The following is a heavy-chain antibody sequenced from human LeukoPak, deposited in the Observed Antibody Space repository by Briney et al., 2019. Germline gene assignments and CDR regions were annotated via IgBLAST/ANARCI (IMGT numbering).Heavy chain of an antibody. V-gene: IGHV1-2*02. Sequence: ASVKVSCKVSGYTLTELSMHWVRQAPGQGLEWMGWINPNSGGTNYAQKFQGRVTMTRDTSISTAYMELSRLRSDDTAVYYCASGVGATREVAYWGQGTLVTVSS. J-gene: IGHJ4*02. CDR3: ASGVGATREVAY. CDR1: GYTLTELS. CDR2: INPNSGGT. D-gene: IGHD1-26*01.